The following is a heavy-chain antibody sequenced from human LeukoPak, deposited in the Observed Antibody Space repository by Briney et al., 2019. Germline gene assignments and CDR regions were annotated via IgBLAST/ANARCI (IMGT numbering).Heavy chain of an antibody. D-gene: IGHD3-10*01. CDR3: ARTGSGSYYTVYYYYYMDV. CDR1: GYTFTTYY. V-gene: IGHV1-46*01. Sequence: ASVKVSCEASGYTFTTYYMHWVRQAPGQGLEWMGIINPSGSKTYYAQKFQGRVTMTRDMSTSTVYMELSSLRSEDTAVYYCARTGSGSYYTVYYYYYMDVWGKGTTVTISS. CDR2: INPSGSKT. J-gene: IGHJ6*03.